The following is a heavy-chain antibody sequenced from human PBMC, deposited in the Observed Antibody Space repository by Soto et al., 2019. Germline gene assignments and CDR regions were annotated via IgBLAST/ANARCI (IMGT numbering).Heavy chain of an antibody. D-gene: IGHD1-26*01. J-gene: IGHJ4*02. Sequence: QVQLVESGGGVVQPGRSLRLSCAASGFTFSSYGMHWVRQAPGKGLEWVAVIWDDGSNKYYADSVKGRFTISRDNSKNTLYLQMNSLRAEDTAVYYCARDSSRATEGYFDYWGQGTLVTVSS. CDR2: IWDDGSNK. V-gene: IGHV3-33*01. CDR3: ARDSSRATEGYFDY. CDR1: GFTFSSYG.